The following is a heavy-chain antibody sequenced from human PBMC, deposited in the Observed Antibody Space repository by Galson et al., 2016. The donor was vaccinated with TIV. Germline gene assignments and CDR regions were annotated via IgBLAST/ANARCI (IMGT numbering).Heavy chain of an antibody. Sequence: SVKASCKASGGTFSSDAISWVRQAPGQGLEWMGGIIPMFKIADYAQKFQGRVTISADESTSTVYLDLSSLRSEDTAVYYCAKDRNTALDTYHYYYGMDVWGQGTTVTVSS. V-gene: IGHV1-69*13. CDR3: AKDRNTALDTYHYYYGMDV. J-gene: IGHJ6*02. CDR1: GGTFSSDA. D-gene: IGHD5-18*01. CDR2: IIPMFKIA.